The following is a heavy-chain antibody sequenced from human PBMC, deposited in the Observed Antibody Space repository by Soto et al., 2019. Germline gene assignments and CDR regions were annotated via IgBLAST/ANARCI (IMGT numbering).Heavy chain of an antibody. CDR2: IYAGGST. CDR1: GFTVSTNY. V-gene: IGHV3-53*01. J-gene: IGHJ4*02. CDR3: ARDQSIDY. Sequence: GGSLRLSCAASGFTVSTNYMTWVRQAPGKGLEWVSVIYAGGSTYYADSVKGRFTISRDNSKNTLYLQMNSLRAEDTAVYFCARDQSIDYWGQGTLVTVSS.